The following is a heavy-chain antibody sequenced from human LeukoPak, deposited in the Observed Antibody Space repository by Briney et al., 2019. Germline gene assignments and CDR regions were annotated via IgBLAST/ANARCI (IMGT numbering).Heavy chain of an antibody. Sequence: SETLSLTCTVSGGSISSSSYYWGWIRQPPGRGLEWIGSIYYSGSTYYNPSLKSRVTISVGTSKNQFSLKLSSVTAADTAVYYCARVESRGGLFDYWGQGTLVTVSS. CDR3: ARVESRGGLFDY. V-gene: IGHV4-39*07. CDR2: IYYSGST. D-gene: IGHD3-22*01. J-gene: IGHJ4*02. CDR1: GGSISSSSYY.